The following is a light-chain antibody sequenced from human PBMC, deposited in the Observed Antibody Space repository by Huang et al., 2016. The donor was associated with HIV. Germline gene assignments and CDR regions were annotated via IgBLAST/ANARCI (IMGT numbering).Light chain of an antibody. Sequence: DIQMTQSPSSLSASVGDRVIMTCRASQTINTYLTWFQQRPGKAPRLLIYAASRLQRGVPSRFSGSGSGTDFTLTISSLQPEDFATYYCQQSYSSLLSFGGGTKVEIK. CDR3: QQSYSSLLS. J-gene: IGKJ4*01. V-gene: IGKV1-39*01. CDR2: AAS. CDR1: QTINTY.